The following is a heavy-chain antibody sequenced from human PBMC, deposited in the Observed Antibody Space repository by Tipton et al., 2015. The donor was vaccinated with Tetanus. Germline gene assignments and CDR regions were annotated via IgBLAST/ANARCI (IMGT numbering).Heavy chain of an antibody. D-gene: IGHD2-21*02. CDR2: IIPAFGSA. CDR1: GGTFSSYA. V-gene: IGHV1-69*01. CDR3: ASRGGDFEFLYYLDY. Sequence: QSGAEVKKPGSSVKVSCKASGGTFSSYAISWVRQAPGQGLEWMGGIIPAFGSANYAQKFQGRVTITADESTRTAYMELSSLRSEDTAVYYCASRGGDFEFLYYLDYWGQGTLVAVSS. J-gene: IGHJ4*02.